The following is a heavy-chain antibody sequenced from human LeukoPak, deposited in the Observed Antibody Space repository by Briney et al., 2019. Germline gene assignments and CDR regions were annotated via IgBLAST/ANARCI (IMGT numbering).Heavy chain of an antibody. CDR1: GFTFSSYG. J-gene: IGHJ4*02. Sequence: PGRSLRLSCAASGFTFSSYGMHWVRQAPGKGLEWVAVISYDGSNKYYADSVKARFTISRDNSKNTLYLQMNSLRAEDTAVYYCAKGPMYSSSWYGNYWGQGTLVTVSS. CDR3: AKGPMYSSSWYGNY. CDR2: ISYDGSNK. V-gene: IGHV3-30*18. D-gene: IGHD6-13*01.